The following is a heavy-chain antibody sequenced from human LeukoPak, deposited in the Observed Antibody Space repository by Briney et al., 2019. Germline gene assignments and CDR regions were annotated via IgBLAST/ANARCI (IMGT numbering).Heavy chain of an antibody. CDR1: GFNFRYYG. Sequence: GGSLRLSCEASGFNFRYYGMNWVRQAPGKGLEWVSSISSSSSYIYYADSVKGRFTISRDNAKNSLYLQMNSLRAEDTAVYYCARVRYYGSGSYYNVFDYWGQGTLVTVSS. CDR2: ISSSSSYI. D-gene: IGHD3-10*01. J-gene: IGHJ4*02. CDR3: ARVRYYGSGSYYNVFDY. V-gene: IGHV3-21*01.